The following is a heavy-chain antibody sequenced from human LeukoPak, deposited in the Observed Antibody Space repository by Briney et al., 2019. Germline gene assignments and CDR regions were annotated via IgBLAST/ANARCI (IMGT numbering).Heavy chain of an antibody. CDR3: ARGEDIVVVPAAQNWFDP. J-gene: IGHJ5*02. D-gene: IGHD2-2*01. V-gene: IGHV4-4*07. CDR1: GGSISSYY. Sequence: SETLSLTCTVSGGSISSYYWSWIRQPAGKGLEWLGRTYTSGSTNYNPSLKSRVTMSVDTSKNQFSLKLSSVTAADTAVYYCARGEDIVVVPAAQNWFDPWGQGTLVTVSS. CDR2: TYTSGST.